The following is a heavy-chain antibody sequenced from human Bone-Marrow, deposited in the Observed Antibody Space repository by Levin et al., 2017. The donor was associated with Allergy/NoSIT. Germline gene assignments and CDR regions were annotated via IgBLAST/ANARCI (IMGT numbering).Heavy chain of an antibody. V-gene: IGHV3-15*01. CDR1: GFTFSNAW. D-gene: IGHD3-10*01. J-gene: IGHJ5*02. CDR3: TTESPYGSGSYYNVDNWFDP. CDR2: IKSKTDGGST. Sequence: AGGSLRLSCAASGFTFSNAWMSWVRQAPGKGLEWVGRIKSKTDGGSTDYAAPVKGRFTISRDDSKNTLYLQMNSLKTEDTAVYYCTTESPYGSGSYYNVDNWFDPWGQGTLVTVSS.